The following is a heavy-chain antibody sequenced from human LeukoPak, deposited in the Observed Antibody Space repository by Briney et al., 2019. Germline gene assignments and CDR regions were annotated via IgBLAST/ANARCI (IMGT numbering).Heavy chain of an antibody. V-gene: IGHV3-23*01. J-gene: IGHJ4*02. CDR3: ANVRGQAVAGYFDY. CDR1: GFTFSSYA. Sequence: GGSLRLSCAASGFTFSSYAMSWVRQAPGKGLEWVSSISGSGGSTYYADSVKGQFTISRDNSKNTLYLHVNSLRVEDTAIYYCANVRGQAVAGYFDYWGQGTLVTVSS. D-gene: IGHD6-19*01. CDR2: ISGSGGST.